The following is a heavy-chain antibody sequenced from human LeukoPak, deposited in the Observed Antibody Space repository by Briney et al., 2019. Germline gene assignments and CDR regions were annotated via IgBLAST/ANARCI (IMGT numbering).Heavy chain of an antibody. CDR1: GYSFTSYW. D-gene: IGHD1-7*01. V-gene: IGHV5-51*01. CDR3: ARGTTSTGNWFDP. J-gene: IGHJ5*02. CDR2: IYPGDSDT. Sequence: GESLKISCKGSGYSFTSYWIGWVRQMPGKGLEWMGIIYPGDSDTRYSPSFQGQVTTSADKSISTAYLQWSSLKASDTAMYYCARGTTSTGNWFDPWGQGTLVTVSS.